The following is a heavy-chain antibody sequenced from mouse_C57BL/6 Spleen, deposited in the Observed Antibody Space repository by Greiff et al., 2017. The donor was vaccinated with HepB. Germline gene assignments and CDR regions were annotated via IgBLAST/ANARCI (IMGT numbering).Heavy chain of an antibody. CDR3: VRDKTYYSNYEFAY. V-gene: IGHV10-3*01. CDR2: IRSKSSNYAT. J-gene: IGHJ3*01. Sequence: EVKVIESGGGLVQPKGSLKLSCAASGFTFNTYAMHWVRQAPGKGLEWVARIRSKSSNYATYYADSVKDRITISRDDSQSMLYLQMNNLKTEDTAMYYCVRDKTYYSNYEFAYWGQGTLVTVSA. CDR1: GFTFNTYA. D-gene: IGHD2-5*01.